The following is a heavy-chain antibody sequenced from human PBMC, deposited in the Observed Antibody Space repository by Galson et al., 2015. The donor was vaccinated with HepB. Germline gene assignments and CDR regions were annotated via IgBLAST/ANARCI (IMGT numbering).Heavy chain of an antibody. CDR3: AKYVMSGSGRFTTPDY. CDR2: INSGGST. Sequence: SLRLSCAASGFTFSTYAMTWVRQAPGKGLEWVSIINSGGSTYYADSVKGRFTISRDNSENTLYLQMNSLTDEDTAVYYCAKYVMSGSGRFTTPDYWGQGTLVTVSS. V-gene: IGHV3-23*01. J-gene: IGHJ4*02. CDR1: GFTFSTYA. D-gene: IGHD6-19*01.